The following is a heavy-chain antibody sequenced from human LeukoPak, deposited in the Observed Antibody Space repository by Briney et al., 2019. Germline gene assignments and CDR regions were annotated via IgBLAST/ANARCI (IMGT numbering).Heavy chain of an antibody. J-gene: IGHJ4*02. Sequence: GGSLRLSCTASGFTFGDYALSWFRQAPGKGLEWVSFIRSKDHDGTTEYAASVKGRFTISRDDSNSIAYLQMNSLTIEDTAVYFCTRDPHYYHGNPHDFWGQGTRVTVSS. CDR2: IRSKDHDGTT. CDR1: GFTFGDYA. V-gene: IGHV3-49*03. CDR3: TRDPHYYHGNPHDF. D-gene: IGHD4-23*01.